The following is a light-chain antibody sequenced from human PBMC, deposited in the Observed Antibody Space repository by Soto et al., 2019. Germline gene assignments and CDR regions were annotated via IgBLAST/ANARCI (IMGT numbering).Light chain of an antibody. CDR2: GAS. CDR3: QQRSNWPPIT. CDR1: QSVSSSY. Sequence: EILLTQSPGTLSLSPWERATLSCRASQSVSSSYLAWYQQKPGQAPRLLIYGASSRATGIQDRFSGSGSGKDFTLTISSLEPEDFAVYYCQQRSNWPPITFGQGTRLEIK. J-gene: IGKJ5*01. V-gene: IGKV3D-20*02.